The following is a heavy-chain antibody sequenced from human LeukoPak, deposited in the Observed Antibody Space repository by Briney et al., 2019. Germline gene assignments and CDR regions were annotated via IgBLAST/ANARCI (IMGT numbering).Heavy chain of an antibody. Sequence: GGSLRLSCAASGFTFSDYYMTWIRQASGKGLEWLSYISISGSDIYYADSVKGRFTISRDNAKKSLYLQMTSLRVEDTAVYYCARGYDPYRYYGMDVWGQGTTVTVSS. CDR3: ARGYDPYRYYGMDV. CDR2: ISISGSDI. CDR1: GFTFSDYY. V-gene: IGHV3-11*01. J-gene: IGHJ6*02. D-gene: IGHD5-12*01.